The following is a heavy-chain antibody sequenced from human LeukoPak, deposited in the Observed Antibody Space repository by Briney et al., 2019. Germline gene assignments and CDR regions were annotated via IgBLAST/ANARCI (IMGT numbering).Heavy chain of an antibody. CDR1: GGSFSGYY. CDR3: ARGYRTYCGGDCYYY. CDR2: INHSGST. V-gene: IGHV4-34*01. Sequence: SETLSLTCAVYGGSFSGYYWSWIRQPLGKGLEWIGEINHSGSTNYNPSLKSRVTISVDTSKNQFSLKLSSVTAADTAVYYCARGYRTYCGGDCYYYWGQGTLVTVSS. D-gene: IGHD2-21*02. J-gene: IGHJ4*02.